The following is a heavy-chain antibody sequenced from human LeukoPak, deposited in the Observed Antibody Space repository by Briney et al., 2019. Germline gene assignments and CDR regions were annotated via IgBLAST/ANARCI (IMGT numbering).Heavy chain of an antibody. V-gene: IGHV3-33*01. CDR1: GFTLSYYG. CDR2: IWSDGSNE. CDR3: TFWGGNGDLSH. J-gene: IGHJ4*02. D-gene: IGHD3-3*01. Sequence: GGSLRLSCVASGFTLSYYGMHWVRQAPGKGLEWVALIWSDGSNENYADSVKGRFTISRDTSRNTLYLQMNGLRAEDTAVYYCTFWGGNGDLSHWGQGTLVTVSS.